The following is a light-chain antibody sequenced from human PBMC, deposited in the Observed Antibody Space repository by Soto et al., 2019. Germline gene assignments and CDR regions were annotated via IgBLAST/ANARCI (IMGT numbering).Light chain of an antibody. CDR1: MRDVGAYNL. CDR2: EVR. V-gene: IGLV2-14*01. CDR3: SAYTARSTLV. J-gene: IGLJ3*02. Sequence: VLTQPASVSGSAGQSITISCSGTMRDVGAYNLVSWYQQHPGTAPKLIIYEVRNRPSGISSRFSGSRSGNTASLTISGLQSEDEGDYHCSAYTARSTLVFGGGTKVTVL.